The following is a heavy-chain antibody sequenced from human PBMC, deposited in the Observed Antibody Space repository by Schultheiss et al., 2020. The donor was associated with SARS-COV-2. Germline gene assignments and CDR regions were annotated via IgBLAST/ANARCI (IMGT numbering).Heavy chain of an antibody. Sequence: GGSLRLSCAASGFTFSSYEMNWVRQAPGKGLEWVSAISGSTSYTNYADSVKGRFTISRDNAKKSLFLQMNSLSAEDTGVYYCAREDIVVVPAAVPGYMDVWGKGTTVTVSS. J-gene: IGHJ6*03. D-gene: IGHD2-2*01. CDR3: AREDIVVVPAAVPGYMDV. V-gene: IGHV3-21*01. CDR2: ISGSTSYT. CDR1: GFTFSSYE.